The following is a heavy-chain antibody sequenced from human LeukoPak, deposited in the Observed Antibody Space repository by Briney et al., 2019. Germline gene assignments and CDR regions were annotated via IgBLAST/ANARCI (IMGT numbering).Heavy chain of an antibody. CDR3: AKGSLISCGGARCYELDY. D-gene: IGHD2-15*01. CDR2: ITCRADST. CDR1: GLTFSNYA. J-gene: IGHJ4*02. V-gene: IGHV3-23*01. Sequence: GGSLRLSCAASGLTFSNYAMNWVRQAPGKGLEWVSSITCRADSTYYAPSVRGRFTISRDNSKNTLYLQMNSLQAEDTAVYYCAKGSLISCGGARCYELDYWGQGTLVTVSS.